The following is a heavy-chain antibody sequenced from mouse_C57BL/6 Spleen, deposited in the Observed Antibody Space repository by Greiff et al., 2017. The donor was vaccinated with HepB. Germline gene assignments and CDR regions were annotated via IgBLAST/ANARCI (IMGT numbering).Heavy chain of an antibody. J-gene: IGHJ2*01. CDR2: IYPGDGDT. V-gene: IGHV1-82*01. CDR3: ASKDYYGSLYYFDY. Sequence: VQLQQSGPELVKPGASVKISCKASGYAFSSSWMNWVKQRPGKGLEWIGRIYPGDGDTNYNGKFKGKATLTADKSSSTAYMQLSSLTSEDSAVYFCASKDYYGSLYYFDYWGQGTTLTVSS. D-gene: IGHD1-1*01. CDR1: GYAFSSSW.